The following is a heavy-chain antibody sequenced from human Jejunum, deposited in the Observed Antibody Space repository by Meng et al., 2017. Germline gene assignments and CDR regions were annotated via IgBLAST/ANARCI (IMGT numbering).Heavy chain of an antibody. CDR3: AIDSSIGSAGRFC. CDR1: GFTFRSYA. CDR2: LDKSGGSA. V-gene: IGHV3-23*01. J-gene: IGHJ4*02. Sequence: GESLKISCVGSGFTFRSYAMTWVRQAPGKGLEWVSVLDKSGGSADYADSVKGRFTISRDNSKNTLFLQMNILRAEDTAIYYCAIDSSIGSAGRFCWGQGTEVTVSS. D-gene: IGHD6-13*01.